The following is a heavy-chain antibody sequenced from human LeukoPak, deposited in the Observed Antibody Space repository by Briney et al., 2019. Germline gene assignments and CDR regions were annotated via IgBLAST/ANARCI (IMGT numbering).Heavy chain of an antibody. D-gene: IGHD6-13*01. J-gene: IGHJ4*02. CDR3: ARSPGDSSSWYWDY. V-gene: IGHV4-39*07. Sequence: PSETLSLTCTVSGGSISSSSYYWGWIRQPPGKGLEWIGSIYYSGSTYYNPSPKSRVTISVDTSKNQFSLKLSSVTAADTAVYYCARSPGDSSSWYWDYWGQGTLVTVSS. CDR1: GGSISSSSYY. CDR2: IYYSGST.